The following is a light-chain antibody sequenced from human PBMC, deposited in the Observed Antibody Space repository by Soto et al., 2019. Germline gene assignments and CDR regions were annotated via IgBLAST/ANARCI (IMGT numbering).Light chain of an antibody. J-gene: IGLJ3*02. V-gene: IGLV4-69*01. CDR3: QTWGTGTRV. CDR1: SGHSNYA. Sequence: QPVLTQSPSASASLGASVKLTCTLSSGHSNYAIAWHQQQPEKGPRYLMKVDSDGSHTKGDGIPDRFSGSSSGAERYLTISSLQSEDEADYYLQTWGTGTRVFGGGTKLTVL. CDR2: VDSDGSH.